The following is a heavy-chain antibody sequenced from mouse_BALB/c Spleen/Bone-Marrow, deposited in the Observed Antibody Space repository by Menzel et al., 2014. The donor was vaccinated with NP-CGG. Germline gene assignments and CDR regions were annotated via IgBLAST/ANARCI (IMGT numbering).Heavy chain of an antibody. CDR3: ARSEGGPFAY. Sequence: QVQLQQSGAELAKPGASVKMSCKASGYTFTSYWMHWVKQRPGQGLEWIGYINPSTGYTEYNQKFKDKATLTADKSSSTAYMQLSSLTSEDSAVYYCARSEGGPFAYWGQGTLVTVSA. CDR1: GYTFTSYW. V-gene: IGHV1-7*01. J-gene: IGHJ3*01. D-gene: IGHD1-1*02. CDR2: INPSTGYT.